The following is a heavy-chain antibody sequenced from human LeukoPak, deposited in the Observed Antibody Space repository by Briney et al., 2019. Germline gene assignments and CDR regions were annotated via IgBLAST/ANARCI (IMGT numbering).Heavy chain of an antibody. CDR3: ARDVAAAGAD. J-gene: IGHJ4*02. D-gene: IGHD6-13*01. V-gene: IGHV3-23*01. CDR1: GFTFSNYA. CDR2: ISASGDSP. Sequence: GGSLRLSCATFGFTFSNYAMNWVRQAPGKGLEWVSGISASGDSPYYADSVKGRFTISRDNAKNSLYLQMNSLRAEDTAVYYCARDVAAAGADWGQGTLVTVSS.